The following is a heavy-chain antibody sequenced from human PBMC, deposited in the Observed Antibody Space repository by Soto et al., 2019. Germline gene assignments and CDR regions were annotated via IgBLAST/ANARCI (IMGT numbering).Heavy chain of an antibody. CDR2: INPNSGGT. V-gene: IGHV1-2*04. CDR1: GYTFTGYY. D-gene: IGHD5-18*01. CDR3: ARITGAADTATDRGMDV. Sequence: ASVKVSCKASGYTFTGYYMHWVRQAPGQGLEWMGWINPNSGGTNYAQKFQGWVTMTRDTSISTAYMELSRLRSDDTAVYYCARITGAADTATDRGMDVWGQRTTVTVSS. J-gene: IGHJ6*02.